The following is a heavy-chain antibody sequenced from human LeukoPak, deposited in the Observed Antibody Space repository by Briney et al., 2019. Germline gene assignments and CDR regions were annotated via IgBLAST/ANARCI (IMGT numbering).Heavy chain of an antibody. V-gene: IGHV3-33*01. CDR3: ARPDYDSSGYADY. Sequence: GGSLRLSCAASGFTFSSYGMHWVRQAPGKGLEWVAVIWFDGSNKYYADSVKGRFTISRDNSKNTLYLQMNSLRAEDAAVYYCARPDYDSSGYADYWGQGTLVTVSS. CDR2: IWFDGSNK. D-gene: IGHD3-22*01. CDR1: GFTFSSYG. J-gene: IGHJ4*02.